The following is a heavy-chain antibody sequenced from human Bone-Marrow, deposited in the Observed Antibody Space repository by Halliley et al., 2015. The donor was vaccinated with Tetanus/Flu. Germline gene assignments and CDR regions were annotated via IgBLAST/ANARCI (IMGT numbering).Heavy chain of an antibody. V-gene: IGHV3-33*01. CDR2: IWYEGSKI. J-gene: IGHJ4*02. Sequence: IWYEGSKIQCLDSVKGRFTISRGISKNALFLQMDSLRAEDTAVYYWARGGVWNYVWRNPDYWGQGTLVTVSS. CDR3: ARGGVWNYVWRNPDY. D-gene: IGHD1-7*01.